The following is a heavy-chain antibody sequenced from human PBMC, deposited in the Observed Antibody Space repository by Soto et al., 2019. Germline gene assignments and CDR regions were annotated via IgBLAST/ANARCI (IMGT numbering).Heavy chain of an antibody. CDR2: ISPYNGNT. Sequence: QVQLVQSGTEVKKPGASLKVSCKTSGYTFTRYGITWVRQAPGQGLEWMGWISPYNGNTVYAQKLQGRVTMTTDTSRNTAYMEVRSLRSDDTAVYYCARVYYDNSGYPFDYWRQGTQVTVSS. CDR1: GYTFTRYG. CDR3: ARVYYDNSGYPFDY. D-gene: IGHD3-22*01. V-gene: IGHV1-18*01. J-gene: IGHJ4*02.